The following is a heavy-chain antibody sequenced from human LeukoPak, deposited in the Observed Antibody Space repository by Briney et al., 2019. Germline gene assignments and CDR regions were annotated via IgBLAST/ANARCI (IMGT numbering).Heavy chain of an antibody. V-gene: IGHV3-23*01. CDR1: GFIFSNYA. D-gene: IGHD3-10*01. J-gene: IGHJ4*02. CDR3: ARDWFGELI. Sequence: GGSLRLSCAASGFIFSNYAMSWVRQAPGKGLEWVSAIDSTGAYTWYADSVKGRFTISKDSSKTILYLQMNSLRVEDTAVYYCARDWFGELIWGQGTLVTVSS. CDR2: IDSTGAYT.